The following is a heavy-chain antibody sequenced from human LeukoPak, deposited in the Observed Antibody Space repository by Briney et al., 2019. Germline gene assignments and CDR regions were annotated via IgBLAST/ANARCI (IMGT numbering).Heavy chain of an antibody. CDR2: IDHSGST. CDR3: ARTRPDIVVVPAAISQRGYYYYYYYMDV. D-gene: IGHD2-2*02. V-gene: IGHV4-34*01. Sequence: SSETLSLTCAVYGGSFSGYYWSWIRLPPGKGLEWIGEIDHSGSTNYNPSLKSRVTISVDTSKNQFSLKLSSVTAADTAVYYCARTRPDIVVVPAAISQRGYYYYYYYMDVWGKGTTVTVSS. J-gene: IGHJ6*03. CDR1: GGSFSGYY.